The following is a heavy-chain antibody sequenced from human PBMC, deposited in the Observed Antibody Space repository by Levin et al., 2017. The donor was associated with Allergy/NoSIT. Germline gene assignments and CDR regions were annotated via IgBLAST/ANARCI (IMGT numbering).Heavy chain of an antibody. CDR3: AREDGSTFDF. Sequence: SQTLSLTCTVSGGSIRGGGYHWTWIRQHPEKGLEWIGYIYYSGSTFYNPSLKSRLMISVDTSKNQFSLNVSSVAAADTAVYYCAREDGSTFDFWGQGALVTVAS. V-gene: IGHV4-31*03. J-gene: IGHJ4*02. CDR2: IYYSGST. D-gene: IGHD2-2*03. CDR1: GGSIRGGGYH.